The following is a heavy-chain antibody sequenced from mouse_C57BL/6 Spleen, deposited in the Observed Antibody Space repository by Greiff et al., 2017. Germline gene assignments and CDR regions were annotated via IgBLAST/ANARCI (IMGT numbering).Heavy chain of an antibody. J-gene: IGHJ4*01. D-gene: IGHD2-12*01. CDR3: ARRGPYSAMDY. CDR2: IYPGSGNT. CDR1: GYTFTDYY. Sequence: QVQLQQSGAELVRPGASVKLSCKASGYTFTDYYINWVKQRPGQGLEWIARIYPGSGNTYYKEKFKGKATLPAEKSSSPAYMQLSSLTSEDSAVYFCARRGPYSAMDYWGQGTSVTVSS. V-gene: IGHV1-76*01.